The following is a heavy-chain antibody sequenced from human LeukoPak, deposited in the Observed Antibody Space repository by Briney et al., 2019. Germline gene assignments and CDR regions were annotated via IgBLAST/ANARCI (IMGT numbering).Heavy chain of an antibody. D-gene: IGHD3-10*01. Sequence: ASVKVSCKASGYTFTSYGISWVRQAPGQGLEWMGWINGYKGHTNYAQKLQGRVTVTTDTSTSTAYMELRSLRSDDTAVYYCARDLIMYGSESYFDDTFDIWGQGTKVTVSS. J-gene: IGHJ3*02. CDR2: INGYKGHT. CDR1: GYTFTSYG. V-gene: IGHV1-18*01. CDR3: ARDLIMYGSESYFDDTFDI.